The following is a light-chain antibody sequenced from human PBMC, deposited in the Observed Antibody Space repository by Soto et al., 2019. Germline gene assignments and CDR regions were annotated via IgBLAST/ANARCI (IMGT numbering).Light chain of an antibody. J-gene: IGLJ3*02. CDR1: TSNIGSNI. Sequence: QLVLTQPPSASGTPGQRISISCSGRTSNIGSNIVACYQHLPGTAPKLLIYNNNQRPSGVPDRFFGSKSGSSASLAISGLQPDDESHYYCAAWDDTLNGLVFGGGTKLTVL. CDR2: NNN. CDR3: AAWDDTLNGLV. V-gene: IGLV1-44*01.